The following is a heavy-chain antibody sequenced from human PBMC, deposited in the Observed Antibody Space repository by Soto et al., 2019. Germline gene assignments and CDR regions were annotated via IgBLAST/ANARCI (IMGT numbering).Heavy chain of an antibody. CDR3: AKDPSVAGTDAFDI. V-gene: IGHV3-23*01. D-gene: IGHD6-19*01. J-gene: IGHJ3*02. Sequence: GWCVRLCCAAAEFVFIGGALSWVSQAPGKGLEWVSAISGSGGSTYYADSVKGRFTISRDNSKNTLYLQMNSLRAEDTAVYYCAKDPSVAGTDAFDIWGQGTMVTVSS. CDR2: ISGSGGST. CDR1: EFVFIGGA.